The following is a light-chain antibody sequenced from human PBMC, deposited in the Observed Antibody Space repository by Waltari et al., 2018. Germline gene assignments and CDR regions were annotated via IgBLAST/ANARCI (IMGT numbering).Light chain of an antibody. CDR3: QHGNTFPLT. J-gene: IGKJ4*01. CDR1: QDISRW. Sequence: DIQSTQPPSSVSASVGDRVIITCRASQDISRWLAWYQQTPGKAPKFLIYDASTLQSGVPSRFSGTGSGTEFTLTISSLQPEDFATYYCQHGNTFPLTFGGGTKVEIK. V-gene: IGKV1-12*01. CDR2: DAS.